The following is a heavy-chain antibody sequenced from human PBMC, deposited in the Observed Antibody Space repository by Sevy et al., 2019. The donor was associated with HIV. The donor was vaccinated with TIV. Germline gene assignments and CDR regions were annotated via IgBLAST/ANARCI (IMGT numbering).Heavy chain of an antibody. V-gene: IGHV3-33*04. CDR3: VREKCPFTAFDI. CDR2: IWKDGHNK. J-gene: IGHJ3*02. CDR1: GFTFNIYG. Sequence: GGSLRLSCAASGFTFNIYGMHWVRQAPGKGLEGVAVIWKDGHNKFYADSVRGRFTFSRDNSRSTLSLQMDSLRVEDTAVYYCVREKCPFTAFDIWGQGTMVTVSS. D-gene: IGHD3-16*01.